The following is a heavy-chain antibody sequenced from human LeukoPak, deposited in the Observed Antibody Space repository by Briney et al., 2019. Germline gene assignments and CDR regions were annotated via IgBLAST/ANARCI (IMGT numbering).Heavy chain of an antibody. CDR2: MNPNSGGT. Sequence: ASVKVSCKASGYTFTGYYMHWVRQAPGQGLEWMGRMNPNSGGTNYAQKFQGRVTMTRDTSISTAYMELSRLRSDDTAVYYCACYAYYYYGMDVWGQGTTVAVSS. CDR3: ACYAYYYYGMDV. V-gene: IGHV1-2*06. J-gene: IGHJ6*02. CDR1: GYTFTGYY. D-gene: IGHD3-16*01.